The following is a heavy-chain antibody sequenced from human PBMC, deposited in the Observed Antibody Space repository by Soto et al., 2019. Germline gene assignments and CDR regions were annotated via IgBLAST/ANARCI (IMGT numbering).Heavy chain of an antibody. CDR2: IYYSGST. Sequence: SETLSLTCSVSDGSMNGRSYYWGWMRQPPGKGLEWIGYIYYSGSTNYNPSLKSRLTISVDTSKNQFSLKLSSVTAADTAVYYCARSDHYYYDSSGYWDYWGQGTLVTVSS. D-gene: IGHD3-22*01. V-gene: IGHV4-61*05. J-gene: IGHJ4*02. CDR3: ARSDHYYYDSSGYWDY. CDR1: DGSMNGRSYY.